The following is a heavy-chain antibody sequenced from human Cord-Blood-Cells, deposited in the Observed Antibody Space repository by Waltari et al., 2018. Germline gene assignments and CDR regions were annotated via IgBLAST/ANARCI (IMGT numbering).Heavy chain of an antibody. Sequence: QVQLVQSGAEVKKPGSSVKVSCKASGGTFSSYAISWVRQAPGQGLEWMGGIIPIFGTASDAEKFQGRVTITADESTSTAYMGLSSLRSEDTAVYYCARDLRELLVGAFDIWGQGTMVTVSS. V-gene: IGHV1-69*01. J-gene: IGHJ3*02. D-gene: IGHD1-7*01. CDR3: ARDLRELLVGAFDI. CDR1: GGTFSSYA. CDR2: IIPIFGTA.